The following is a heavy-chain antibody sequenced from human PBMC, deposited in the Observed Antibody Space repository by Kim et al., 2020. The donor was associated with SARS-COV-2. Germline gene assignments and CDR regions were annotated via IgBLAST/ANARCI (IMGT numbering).Heavy chain of an antibody. CDR2: INPSGGST. CDR1: GYTFTSYY. V-gene: IGHV1-46*01. D-gene: IGHD1-26*01. J-gene: IGHJ5*02. CDR3: ARDANLRGSYPDGWFDP. Sequence: ASVKVSCKASGYTFTSYYMHWVRQAPGQGLEWMGIINPSGGSTSYAQKFQGRVTMTRDTSTSTVCMELSSLRSEDTAVYYCARDANLRGSYPDGWFDPWGQGTLVTVSS.